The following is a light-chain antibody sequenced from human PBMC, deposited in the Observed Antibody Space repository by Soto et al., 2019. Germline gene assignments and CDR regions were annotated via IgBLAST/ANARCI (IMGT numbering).Light chain of an antibody. CDR3: QQYETFSGT. Sequence: DIQMTQSPSSLSASVGDRVTITCRASQGISIYLAWYQQKPGKVPKLLIYAATTLQSGVPSRFGGSGSGTDFTLTISSLQPEDVATYYCQQYETFSGTFGPGTKVEI. J-gene: IGKJ1*01. CDR2: AAT. CDR1: QGISIY. V-gene: IGKV1-27*01.